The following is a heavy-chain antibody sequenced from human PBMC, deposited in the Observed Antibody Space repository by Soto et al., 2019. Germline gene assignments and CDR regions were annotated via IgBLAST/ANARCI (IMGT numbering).Heavy chain of an antibody. J-gene: IGHJ5*02. Sequence: SETLSRTCTVSGGSISSGGYYWNWILQHPGKGLEWIGYIYYIGSTYYNPSLKSRVTISLDTSKNQFSLRLSSVTAADTAVYYCARSVFPWGQGTLVTVS. CDR2: IYYIGST. CDR3: ARSVFP. CDR1: GGSISSGGYY. V-gene: IGHV4-31*03.